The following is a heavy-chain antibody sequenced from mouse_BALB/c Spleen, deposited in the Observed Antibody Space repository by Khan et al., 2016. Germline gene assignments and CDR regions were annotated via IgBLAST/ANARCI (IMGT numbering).Heavy chain of an antibody. CDR1: GYTFTNYG. CDR2: INTNTGEP. D-gene: IGHD2-4*01. CDR3: ARDDYYFDY. J-gene: IGHJ2*01. V-gene: IGHV9-3*02. Sequence: QIQLVQSGPELKKPGETVKISCKASGYTFTNYGMNWVKQAPGKGLKWMGWINTNTGEPTYAEEFTGRFAFSLETSASTAYLQINNLKNEDTATYFCARDDYYFDYWGQGTTLTVSS.